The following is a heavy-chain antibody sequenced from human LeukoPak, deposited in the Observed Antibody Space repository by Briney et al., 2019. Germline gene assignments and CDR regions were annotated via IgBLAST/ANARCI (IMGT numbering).Heavy chain of an antibody. V-gene: IGHV1-69*04. Sequence: ASVKVSCKASGGTFSSYAISWVRQAPGQGLEWMGRIIPILGIANYAQKFQGRVTITADKSTSTAYMELSSLRSEDTAVYYCARDGEYCSSTSCQYYYYYYMDVWGKGTTVTVSS. CDR1: GGTFSSYA. CDR3: ARDGEYCSSTSCQYYYYYYMDV. CDR2: IIPILGIA. J-gene: IGHJ6*03. D-gene: IGHD2-2*01.